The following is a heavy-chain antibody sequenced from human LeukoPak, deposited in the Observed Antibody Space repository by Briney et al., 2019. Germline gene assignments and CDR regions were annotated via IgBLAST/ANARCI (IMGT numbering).Heavy chain of an antibody. Sequence: GRSLGLSCAASGFTFSSYGMHWVRQAPGKGLEWVAVIWYDGSNKYYADSVKGRFTISRDNSKNTLYLQMNSLRAEDTAVYYCARDSPPYYDILTADYYYYGMDVWGQGTTVTVSS. D-gene: IGHD3-9*01. J-gene: IGHJ6*02. CDR3: ARDSPPYYDILTADYYYYGMDV. CDR1: GFTFSSYG. V-gene: IGHV3-33*01. CDR2: IWYDGSNK.